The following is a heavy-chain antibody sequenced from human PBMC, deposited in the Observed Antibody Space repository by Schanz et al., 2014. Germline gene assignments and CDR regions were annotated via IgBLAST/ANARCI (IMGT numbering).Heavy chain of an antibody. CDR3: ARGGPAYYFDD. CDR1: GFSFSDHA. J-gene: IGHJ4*02. V-gene: IGHV3-48*04. Sequence: DVQLLESGGGLVQPGGSLRLSCAASGFSFSDHAMDWVRQAAGKGLEYVSYISSGGTTTYHSDSVKGRFTISRDSAENSLYLQMNSLRAEDTAVYYCARGGPAYYFDDWGQGTLVTVSS. CDR2: ISSGGTTT.